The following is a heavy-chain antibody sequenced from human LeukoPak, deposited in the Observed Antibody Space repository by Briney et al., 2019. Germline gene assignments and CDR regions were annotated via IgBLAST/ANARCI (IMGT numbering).Heavy chain of an antibody. Sequence: GASVKVSCKASGYTFTSYGISWVRQAPGQGLEWMGWISAYNGNTNYAQKLQGRVTMTTDTSTSTAYMELRSLRSDDTAVYYCARDQDRGRTVVRGVIINYMDVWGKGTTVTVSS. CDR1: GYTFTSYG. V-gene: IGHV1-18*01. CDR2: ISAYNGNT. J-gene: IGHJ6*03. CDR3: ARDQDRGRTVVRGVIINYMDV. D-gene: IGHD3-10*01.